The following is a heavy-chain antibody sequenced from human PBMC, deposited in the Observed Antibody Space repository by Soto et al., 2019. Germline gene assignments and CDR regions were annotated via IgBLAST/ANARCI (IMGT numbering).Heavy chain of an antibody. D-gene: IGHD1-1*01. CDR2: ISHSGGT. V-gene: IGHV4-34*01. J-gene: IGHJ2*01. Sequence: WCWLRLHQGKGLEWIGEISHSGGTSYNPSLKSQVTISVDTSKSQFSLKLTSVTAADRAVYYCARFCFFSCYGGRRDVHSCPTRRFSDL. CDR3: ARFCFFSCYGGRRDVHSCPTRRFSDL.